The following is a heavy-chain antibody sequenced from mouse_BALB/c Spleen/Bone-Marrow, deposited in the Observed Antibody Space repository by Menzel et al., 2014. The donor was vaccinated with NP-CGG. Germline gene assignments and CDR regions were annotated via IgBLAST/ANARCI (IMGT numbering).Heavy chain of an antibody. CDR2: IDPANGNT. V-gene: IGHV14-3*02. Sequence: EVKVEESGVELVKPGASVKLSCTASGFNIKDTYMHWVKQRPGQGLEWIGRIDPANGNTKYDPKFQGKATITADTSSNTAYLQLSSLTSEDTAVYYCARVYPNAMDYWGQGTSVTVSS. CDR1: GFNIKDTY. D-gene: IGHD2-1*01. J-gene: IGHJ4*01. CDR3: ARVYPNAMDY.